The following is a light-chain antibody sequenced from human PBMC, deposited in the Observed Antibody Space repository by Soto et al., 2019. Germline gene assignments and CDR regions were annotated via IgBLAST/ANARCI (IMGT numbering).Light chain of an antibody. V-gene: IGLV2-14*03. J-gene: IGLJ2*01. CDR2: DVS. CDR3: SSSTDTSTRV. Sequence: QSVLTQPASVSGSPGQSITISCTGTSGDVGGYDYVSWYQHHPGSAPKLMIYDVSNRPSGVSDRFSGSKSGNTASLTISGLQAEDEADYYCSSSTDTSTRVFGGGTKLTVL. CDR1: SGDVGGYDY.